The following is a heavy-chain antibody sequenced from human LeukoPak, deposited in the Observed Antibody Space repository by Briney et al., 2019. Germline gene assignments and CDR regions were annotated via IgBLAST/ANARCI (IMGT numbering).Heavy chain of an antibody. CDR2: ISGSGGST. J-gene: IGHJ4*02. CDR1: GFTFSSYA. CDR3: AKPYYYDSSGYSDY. D-gene: IGHD3-22*01. Sequence: AGGSLRLSCAASGFTFSSYAMSWVRQAPGKGLEWVSAISGSGGSTYYADSVKGRFTISRDNSKNTLYLQMNSLRAEDTAVYYCAKPYYYDSSGYSDYWGQGTLVTVFS. V-gene: IGHV3-23*01.